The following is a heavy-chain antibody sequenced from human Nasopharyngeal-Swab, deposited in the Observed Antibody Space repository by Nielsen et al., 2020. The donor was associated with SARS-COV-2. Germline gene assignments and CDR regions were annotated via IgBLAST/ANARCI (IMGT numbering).Heavy chain of an antibody. CDR2: IDPSDSYT. D-gene: IGHD4-23*01. V-gene: IGHV5-10-1*01. Sequence: VRQMPGKGLEWMGRIDPSDSYTNYSPSFQGHVTISADKSISTAYLQWSSLKASDTAMYYCARGHNGNLEYFDYWGQGTLVTVSS. J-gene: IGHJ4*02. CDR3: ARGHNGNLEYFDY.